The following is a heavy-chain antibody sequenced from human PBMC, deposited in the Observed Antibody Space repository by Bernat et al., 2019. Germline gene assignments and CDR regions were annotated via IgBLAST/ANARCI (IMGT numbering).Heavy chain of an antibody. V-gene: IGHV3-30*01. CDR2: ISYDGSET. CDR3: ARRYSGYDPISPYPFDY. CDR1: GFTFRPYA. D-gene: IGHD5-12*01. Sequence: QVQLVESGGGVVQPGRSLRLSCAASGFTFRPYAMHWVRQAPGKGLEWVAVISYDGSETYYADSVKGRFTISRDNSKSTLYLQMNSLRAEDTAVYYCARRYSGYDPISPYPFDYWGQGTLVTVSS. J-gene: IGHJ4*02.